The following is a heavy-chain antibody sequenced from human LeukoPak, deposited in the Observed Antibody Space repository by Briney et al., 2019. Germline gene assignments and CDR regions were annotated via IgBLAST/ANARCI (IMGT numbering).Heavy chain of an antibody. J-gene: IGHJ4*02. CDR1: GFTFSNAW. Sequence: GGSLRLSCAASGFTFSNAWMSWVRQAPGKGLEWVGRIKSKTDGGTTDYAAPVKGGFTISRDDSKNTLYLQMNSLKTEDTAVYYCTTRDYDFWSGYGYWGQGTLVTVSS. CDR2: IKSKTDGGTT. V-gene: IGHV3-15*01. CDR3: TTRDYDFWSGYGY. D-gene: IGHD3-3*01.